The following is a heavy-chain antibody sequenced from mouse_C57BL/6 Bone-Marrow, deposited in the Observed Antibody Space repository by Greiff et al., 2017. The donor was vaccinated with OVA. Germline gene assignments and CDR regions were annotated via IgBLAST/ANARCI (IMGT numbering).Heavy chain of an antibody. J-gene: IGHJ3*01. Sequence: VQLQQSGTVLARPGASVKMSCKTSGYTFTSYWMHWVKQRPGQGLEWIGAIYPGNSDTSYNQKFKGKAKLTAVTSASTAYMELSSLTNEDSAVYYGTRGGPGEYYGSSPFAYWGQGTLVTVSA. V-gene: IGHV1-5*01. CDR1: GYTFTSYW. D-gene: IGHD1-1*01. CDR3: TRGGPGEYYGSSPFAY. CDR2: IYPGNSDT.